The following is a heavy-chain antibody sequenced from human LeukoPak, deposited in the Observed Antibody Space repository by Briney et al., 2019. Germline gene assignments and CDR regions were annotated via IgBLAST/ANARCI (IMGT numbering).Heavy chain of an antibody. CDR3: ARAPLKIPPPLFSRGGYFDL. J-gene: IGHJ2*01. CDR1: GFTVSSNY. Sequence: PGGSLRLSCAASGFTVSSNYMSWVRQAPGKGLEWVSIIYTGGSTYYADSVKGRFTISRDNSKNTVYLQLSSLGAEYTAVYWWARAPLKIPPPLFSRGGYFDLGGGGPRVIVPS. V-gene: IGHV3-53*01. D-gene: IGHD2-21*01. CDR2: IYTGGST.